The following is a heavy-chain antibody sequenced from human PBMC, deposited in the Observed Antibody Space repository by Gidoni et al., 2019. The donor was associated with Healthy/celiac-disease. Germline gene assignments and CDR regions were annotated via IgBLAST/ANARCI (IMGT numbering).Heavy chain of an antibody. CDR2: ISYDGSNK. J-gene: IGHJ6*02. CDR1: GFTFSSYG. D-gene: IGHD3-10*01. V-gene: IGHV3-30*18. CDR3: AKDMEGSGSYYPYYYYYGMDV. Sequence: QVQLVESGGGVVQPGRSLRLSCAASGFTFSSYGMPWVRQAPGKGLEWVAVISYDGSNKYYADSVKGRFTISRDNSKNTLYLQMNSLRAEDTAVYYCAKDMEGSGSYYPYYYYYGMDVWGQGTTVTVSS.